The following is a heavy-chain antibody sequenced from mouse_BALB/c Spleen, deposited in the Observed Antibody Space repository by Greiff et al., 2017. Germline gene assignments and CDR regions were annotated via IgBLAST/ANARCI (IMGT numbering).Heavy chain of an antibody. CDR1: GFTFSSYA. J-gene: IGHJ4*01. D-gene: IGHD2-1*01. V-gene: IGHV5-6-5*01. CDR3: ARGRVYGNYEGYAMDY. Sequence: EVHLVESGGGLVKPGGSLKLSCAASGFTFSSYAMSWVRQTPEKRLEWVASISSGGSTYYPDSVKGRFTISRDNARNILYLQMSSLRSEDTAMYYCARGRVYGNYEGYAMDYWGQGTSVTVSS. CDR2: ISSGGST.